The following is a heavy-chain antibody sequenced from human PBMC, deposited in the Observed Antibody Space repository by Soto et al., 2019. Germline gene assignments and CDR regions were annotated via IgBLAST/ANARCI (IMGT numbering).Heavy chain of an antibody. V-gene: IGHV1-69*13. CDR3: ARDGFFRQDYYDSSGYYRPRYYFDY. J-gene: IGHJ4*02. CDR2: IIPIFGTA. D-gene: IGHD3-22*01. Sequence: ASVKVSCKASGGTFSSYAISWVRQAPGQGLEWMGGIIPIFGTANYAQKFQGRVTITADESTSTAYMELSSLRSEDTAVYYCARDGFFRQDYYDSSGYYRPRYYFDYWGQGTLVTVSS. CDR1: GGTFSSYA.